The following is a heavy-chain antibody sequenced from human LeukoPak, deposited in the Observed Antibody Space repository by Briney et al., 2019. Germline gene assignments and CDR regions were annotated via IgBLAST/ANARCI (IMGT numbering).Heavy chain of an antibody. CDR1: GGSISSYY. CDR2: IYNSGNT. V-gene: IGHV4-59*01. J-gene: IGHJ4*02. Sequence: PSETLSLTCTVSGGSISSYYWSWIRQPPGKRLEWIGYIYNSGNTNYNPSLKSRGTISVDTSRNQFSLKLSSVTAADTAVYYCARSHCGGDCYYGGYFDYWGQGTLVTVSS. D-gene: IGHD2-21*02. CDR3: ARSHCGGDCYYGGYFDY.